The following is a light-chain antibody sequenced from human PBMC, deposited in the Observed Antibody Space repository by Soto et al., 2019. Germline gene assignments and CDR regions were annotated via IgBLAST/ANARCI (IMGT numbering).Light chain of an antibody. Sequence: EVVMTQSPATLSVSPVERDTLSCRASQSVRSNLAWYQQKPGQSPRLLIYGASTRATGIPARFSGSGSGTEFTLTISSLQSEDFAVYYCHQYNNLPPIPFGQGTLLEIK. CDR3: HQYNNLPPIP. V-gene: IGKV3-15*01. CDR2: GAS. CDR1: QSVRSN. J-gene: IGKJ5*01.